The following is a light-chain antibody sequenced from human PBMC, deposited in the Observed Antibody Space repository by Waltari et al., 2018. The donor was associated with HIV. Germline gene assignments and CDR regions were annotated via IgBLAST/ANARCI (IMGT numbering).Light chain of an antibody. Sequence: QSVLTQPPSLSGAPGQRVIISCTGSSSHTGAGFDVHWYQQLPGTAPKLLIYGNNNRPSGVPDRFSGSKSGTSASLANTGLQAEDEADYYCQSYDSSLNTYVFGSGTKVTVL. CDR2: GNN. CDR3: QSYDSSLNTYV. V-gene: IGLV1-40*01. J-gene: IGLJ1*01. CDR1: SSHTGAGFD.